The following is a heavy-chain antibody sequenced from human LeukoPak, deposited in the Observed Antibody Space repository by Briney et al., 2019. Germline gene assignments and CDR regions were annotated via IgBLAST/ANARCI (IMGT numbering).Heavy chain of an antibody. Sequence: GGSVRLFYVASGFTFRRYAMHWVRPAPARGLLGVAVISCQGRDQYHADSVKGRFTISRDNSKSTLSLQMNSLRAEDTAVYYCARQDCSSGSCYNDYWGQGTLVTVSS. CDR1: GFTFRRYA. CDR3: ARQDCSSGSCYNDY. CDR2: ISCQGRDQ. J-gene: IGHJ4*02. D-gene: IGHD2-2*02. V-gene: IGHV3-30*04.